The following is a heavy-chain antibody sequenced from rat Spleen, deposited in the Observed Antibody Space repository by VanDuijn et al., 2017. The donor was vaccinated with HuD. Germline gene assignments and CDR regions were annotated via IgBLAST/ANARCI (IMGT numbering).Heavy chain of an antibody. V-gene: IGHV5-25*01. D-gene: IGHD1-8*01. CDR3: ASPVGGYFGF. Sequence: EVQLVESGGGLVQPGRSMKLSCVVSGFTFSNYYMAWVRQAPTKGLEWVATISSDGGRNFYRGSVKGRFTISRDNAKRTLYLQMDSLRSEDTATYYCASPVGGYFGFWGPGTMVTVSS. CDR2: ISSDGGRN. CDR1: GFTFSNYY. J-gene: IGHJ1*01.